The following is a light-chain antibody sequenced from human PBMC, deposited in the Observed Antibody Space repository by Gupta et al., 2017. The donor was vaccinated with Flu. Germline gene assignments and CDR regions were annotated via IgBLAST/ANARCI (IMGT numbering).Light chain of an antibody. Sequence: SALTPPPSAAWSPGPSVTISCTGTSSDVGSYNDVSWYQQHPGKAPNLLIYEIASRPSGVPGRFSGSKAGNTASLTASGRQGEEESVFYYSSYAGNDNLVFGGGTKVTVL. CDR2: EIA. V-gene: IGLV2-8*01. CDR1: SSDVGSYND. J-gene: IGLJ2*01. CDR3: SSYAGNDNLV.